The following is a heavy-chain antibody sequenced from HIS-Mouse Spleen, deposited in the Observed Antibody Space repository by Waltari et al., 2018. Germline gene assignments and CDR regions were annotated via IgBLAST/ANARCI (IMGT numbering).Heavy chain of an antibody. V-gene: IGHV3-7*01. CDR1: GFTFSSYW. CDR2: IKQDGSEK. CDR3: ARDIVVVPAAMGSYYYYYGMDV. J-gene: IGHJ6*02. Sequence: EVQLVESGGGLVQPGGSLRLSCAASGFTFSSYWMSWVRQAPGKGLEWVANIKQDGSEKYYVESVKGRLTISRDNAKNSLYLQMNSLRAEDTAVYYCARDIVVVPAAMGSYYYYYGMDVWGQGTTVTVSS. D-gene: IGHD2-2*01.